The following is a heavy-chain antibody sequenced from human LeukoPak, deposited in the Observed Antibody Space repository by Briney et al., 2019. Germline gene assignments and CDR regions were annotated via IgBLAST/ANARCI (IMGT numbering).Heavy chain of an antibody. Sequence: SQTLSLTYTVSGGSISLYYWSWIRQPAGKGLEWIGYFYDTRSPKYNPSLERRFTISVDMSRNHFPLNLTYVTAEDTAVYYCARGRGCLTYWGQGTLATVSS. V-gene: IGHV4-59*01. CDR3: ARGRGCLTY. CDR1: GGSISLYY. CDR2: FYDTRSP. D-gene: IGHD3-10*01. J-gene: IGHJ4*02.